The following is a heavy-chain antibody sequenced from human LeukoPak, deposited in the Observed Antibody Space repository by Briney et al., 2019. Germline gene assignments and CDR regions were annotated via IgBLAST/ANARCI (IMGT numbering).Heavy chain of an antibody. D-gene: IGHD2-2*02. J-gene: IGHJ4*02. CDR2: IYYSGST. Sequence: SQTLSLTCTVSGGSISSGGYYWSWIRQHPGKGLEWIGYIYYSGSTYYNPSLKGRVTISVDTSKNQFSLKLSSVTAADTAVYYCARLRYCSSTSCYTRFDYWGQGTLVTVSS. V-gene: IGHV4-31*03. CDR3: ARLRYCSSTSCYTRFDY. CDR1: GGSISSGGYY.